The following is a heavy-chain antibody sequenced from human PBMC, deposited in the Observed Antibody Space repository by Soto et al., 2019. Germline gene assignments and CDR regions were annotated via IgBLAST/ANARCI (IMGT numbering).Heavy chain of an antibody. CDR3: AIVTYSSGWFAFDY. D-gene: IGHD6-19*01. J-gene: IGHJ4*02. CDR1: GYTFTSYD. CDR2: MNPNSGNT. Sequence: QVQLVQSGAEVKKPGASVKVSCKASGYTFTSYDINWVRQATGQGLEWMGWMNPNSGNTGYAQKFQGRVTMTRNTSISTAYMELSSLRSEDTAVYYCAIVTYSSGWFAFDYWGQGTLVTVSS. V-gene: IGHV1-8*01.